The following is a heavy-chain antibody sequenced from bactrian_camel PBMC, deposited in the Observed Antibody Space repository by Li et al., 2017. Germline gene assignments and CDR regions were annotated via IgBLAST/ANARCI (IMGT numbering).Heavy chain of an antibody. V-gene: IGHV3S42*01. D-gene: IGHD1*01. CDR3: VRWWSG. J-gene: IGHJ4*01. CDR1: GFTFAANP. CDR2: ISVGGART. Sequence: DVQLVESGGGLVQPGGSLRLSCAASGFTFAANPMNWVRQVPGKPLEWVSTISVGGARTTYADSVKGRFTISRDDAKNTLYLQLNNLKTEDTARYYCVRWWSGWGQGTQVTVS.